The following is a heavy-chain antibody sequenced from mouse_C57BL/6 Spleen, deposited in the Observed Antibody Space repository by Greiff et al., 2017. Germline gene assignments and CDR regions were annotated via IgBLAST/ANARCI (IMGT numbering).Heavy chain of an antibody. CDR2: IYPGDGDT. V-gene: IGHV1-82*01. D-gene: IGHD4-1*01. J-gene: IGHJ2*01. CDR3: ARNWEGY. Sequence: VKLMESGPELVKPGASVKISCKASGYAFSSSWMNWVKQRPGKGLEWIGRIYPGDGDTNYNGKFKGKATLTADKSSSTAYMQLSSLTSEDSAVYCCARNWEGYWGQGTTLTVSS. CDR1: GYAFSSSW.